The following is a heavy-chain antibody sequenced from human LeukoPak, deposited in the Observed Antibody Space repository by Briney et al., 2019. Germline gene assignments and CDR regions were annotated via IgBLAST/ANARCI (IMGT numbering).Heavy chain of an antibody. CDR3: ASLLTPYHGSGGGGMDV. CDR2: ISGDGSGT. V-gene: IGHV3-74*01. CDR1: GFTFSTHR. J-gene: IGHJ6*02. D-gene: IGHD3-10*01. Sequence: GGSLRLSCAASGFTFSTHRMYWVRQAPGKELVWVSRISGDGSGTSYADSVKGRFTISRDNSKDTLYLQMTSLRVEDTAVYSCASLLTPYHGSGGGGMDVWGQGTTVTVSS.